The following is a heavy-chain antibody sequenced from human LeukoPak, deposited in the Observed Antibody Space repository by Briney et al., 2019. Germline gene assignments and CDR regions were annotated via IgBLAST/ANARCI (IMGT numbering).Heavy chain of an antibody. J-gene: IGHJ6*03. D-gene: IGHD5-18*01. CDR1: GFTFSDYY. V-gene: IGHV3-11*04. Sequence: GGSLRLSCAASGFTFSDYYMSWIRQAPGKGLEWVSYISSSGSTIYYADSVKGRFTISRDNAKNSLYLQINSLTAEDTAVYYCARGRYRYGYYYMDVWGKGTTVTVSS. CDR2: ISSSGSTI. CDR3: ARGRYRYGYYYMDV.